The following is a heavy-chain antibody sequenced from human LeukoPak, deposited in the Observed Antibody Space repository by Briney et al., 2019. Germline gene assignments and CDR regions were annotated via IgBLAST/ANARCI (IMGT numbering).Heavy chain of an antibody. D-gene: IGHD3-22*01. CDR2: INTYNGNI. Sequence: ASVKVSCKASGYTFANYGISWVRQAPGQGLEWMGWINTYNGNINYAQILQGRVTMTTDTSTNTVYMHLSSLSSDDTAVYYCARAYYESSAYRHAVYFDYWGQGTLVTVSS. J-gene: IGHJ4*02. CDR3: ARAYYESSAYRHAVYFDY. V-gene: IGHV1-18*01. CDR1: GYTFANYG.